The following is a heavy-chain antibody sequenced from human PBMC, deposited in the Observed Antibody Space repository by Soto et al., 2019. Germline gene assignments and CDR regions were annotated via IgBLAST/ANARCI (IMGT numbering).Heavy chain of an antibody. Sequence: VESGGGVFQSGGSRRLPCEASGFTAGNFWMHWVPQAPGKGLVWVARINGDGSSRTYADSVKGRLTISRDNAKNMVFLDMKSLRGEDTAVYYCARDFDWYLDAWGRGTLVTVSS. J-gene: IGHJ2*01. V-gene: IGHV3-74*03. CDR2: INGDGSSR. D-gene: IGHD3-3*01. CDR3: ARDFDWYLDA. CDR1: GFTAGNFW.